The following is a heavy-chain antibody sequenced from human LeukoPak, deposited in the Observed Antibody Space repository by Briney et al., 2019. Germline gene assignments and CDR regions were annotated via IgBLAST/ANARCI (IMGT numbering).Heavy chain of an antibody. CDR2: INSDGRSA. J-gene: IGHJ4*02. Sequence: GGSLRLSCAASGFTFSIYWMHWVRQAPGKGLVWVSRINSDGRSANYADSVKGRFTVSRDNAKNTLYLQMNSLTAEDTAVYYCTRGRWELDYWGQGTLVTVSS. V-gene: IGHV3-74*01. D-gene: IGHD1-26*01. CDR1: GFTFSIYW. CDR3: TRGRWELDY.